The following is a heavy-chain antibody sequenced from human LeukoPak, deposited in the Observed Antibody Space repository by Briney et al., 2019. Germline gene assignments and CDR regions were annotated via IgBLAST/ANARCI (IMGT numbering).Heavy chain of an antibody. J-gene: IGHJ3*02. CDR1: GGSISSGGYS. CDR3: ARPLSSYYGSGSSHAFDI. CDR2: IYHSGST. Sequence: SETLSLTCAVSGGSISSGGYSWSWIRQPPGKGLEWIGYIYHSGSTYYNPSLKSRVTISVDRSKNQFSLKLSSVTAADTAVYYCARPLSSYYGSGSSHAFDIWGQGTMVTVSS. V-gene: IGHV4-30-2*01. D-gene: IGHD3-10*01.